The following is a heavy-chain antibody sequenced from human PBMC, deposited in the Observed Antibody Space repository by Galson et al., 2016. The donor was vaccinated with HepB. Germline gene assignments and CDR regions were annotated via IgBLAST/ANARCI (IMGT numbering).Heavy chain of an antibody. CDR3: ARGGTYCGGDCYYYMDV. V-gene: IGHV3-33*01. Sequence: SLRLSCAASGFKFNNYAMHWVRQAPGKGLEWVAVIWYDGSNKYCADSVKGRFTISRDNSKNTLYLQMNSLRAEDTAVYYCARGGTYCGGDCYYYMDVWGQGILVTVAS. CDR2: IWYDGSNK. J-gene: IGHJ6*03. D-gene: IGHD2-21*01. CDR1: GFKFNNYA.